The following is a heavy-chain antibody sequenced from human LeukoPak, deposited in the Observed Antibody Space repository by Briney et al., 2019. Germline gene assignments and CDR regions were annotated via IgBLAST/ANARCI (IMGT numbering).Heavy chain of an antibody. D-gene: IGHD6-13*01. CDR1: GYTFTSYY. J-gene: IGHJ6*03. Sequence: ASVKVSCKASGYTFTSYYMHWVRQAPGQGLEWMGIINPSGGSTSYAQKFQGRVTMTRDMSTSTVYMELSSLRSEDTAVYYCATQQLLNYYYMDVWGKGTTVTVSS. V-gene: IGHV1-46*01. CDR3: ATQQLLNYYYMDV. CDR2: INPSGGST.